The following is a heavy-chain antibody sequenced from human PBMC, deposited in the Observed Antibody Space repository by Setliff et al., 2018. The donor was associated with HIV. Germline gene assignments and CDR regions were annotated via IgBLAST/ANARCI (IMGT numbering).Heavy chain of an antibody. CDR1: GGSISSYY. Sequence: NPSETLSLTCTVSGGSISSYYWSWIRQPPGKGLEWIGYIYYSGSTTYNPSLKSRXXISVDTSKNQFSLKLSSVTAADTAVYYWARDSISGWYEGYLDYWGQGTXXXVSX. V-gene: IGHV4-59*01. D-gene: IGHD6-19*01. CDR3: ARDSISGWYEGYLDY. J-gene: IGHJ4*02. CDR2: IYYSGST.